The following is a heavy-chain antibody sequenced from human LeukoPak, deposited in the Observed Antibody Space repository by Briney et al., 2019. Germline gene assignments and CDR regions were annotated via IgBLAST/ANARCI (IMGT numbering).Heavy chain of an antibody. D-gene: IGHD3-22*01. J-gene: IGHJ3*02. V-gene: IGHV3-33*06. CDR3: AKDRGYDSSGDAFDI. Sequence: GRSLRLSCAASGFTFSRYGMHWVRQAPGKGLEWVAVIWYDGSSEYYADSVKGRFTISRDNSKNTLYLQMNSLRAEDTAVYYCAKDRGYDSSGDAFDIWGQGTMVTVSS. CDR1: GFTFSRYG. CDR2: IWYDGSSE.